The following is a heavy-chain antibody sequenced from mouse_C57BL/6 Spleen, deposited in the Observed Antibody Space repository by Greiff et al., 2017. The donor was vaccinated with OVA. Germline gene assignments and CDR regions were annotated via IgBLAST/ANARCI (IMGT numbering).Heavy chain of an antibody. D-gene: IGHD1-1*01. CDR1: GFTFSDYG. CDR3: AREGLYYGSSYGYYAMDY. CDR2: ISSGSSTI. Sequence: EVQVVESGGGLVKPGGSLKLSCAASGFTFSDYGMHWVRQAPEKGLEWVAYISSGSSTIYYADTVKGRFTISRDNAKNTLFLQMTSLRSEDTAMYYCAREGLYYGSSYGYYAMDYWGQGTSVTVSS. V-gene: IGHV5-17*01. J-gene: IGHJ4*01.